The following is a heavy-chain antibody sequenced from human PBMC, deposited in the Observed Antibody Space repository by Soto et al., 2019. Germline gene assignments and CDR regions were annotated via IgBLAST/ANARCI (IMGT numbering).Heavy chain of an antibody. CDR1: GYTFTSYC. CDR3: ARDRGNGNTAMVGFYYYGMDV. Sequence: VKVSCKASGYTFTSYCISWVRQSPGQGLEWMGWINAYNGSTNYAQKLQGRVTMTTDTSTSTAYMELSRLRSDDTAVYYCARDRGNGNTAMVGFYYYGMDVWGQGTTVTVSS. CDR2: INAYNGST. V-gene: IGHV1-18*01. D-gene: IGHD5-18*01. J-gene: IGHJ6*02.